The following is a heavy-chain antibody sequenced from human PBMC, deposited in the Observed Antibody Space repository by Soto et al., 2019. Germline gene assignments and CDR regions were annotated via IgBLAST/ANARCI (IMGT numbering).Heavy chain of an antibody. J-gene: IGHJ1*01. CDR2: IYYAGTT. CDR1: GLSISGSDY. CDR3: ARLGAFYQAMDS. Sequence: SETMSLTCTFSGLSISGSDYWGRIRQPPGKGLEWIGYIYYAGTTSYNPSLQSRVSISLDTSKNEVSLKLTSVTAADTAVYFCARLGAFYQAMDSRGQGTLVTVSS. D-gene: IGHD2-2*01. V-gene: IGHV4-38-2*02.